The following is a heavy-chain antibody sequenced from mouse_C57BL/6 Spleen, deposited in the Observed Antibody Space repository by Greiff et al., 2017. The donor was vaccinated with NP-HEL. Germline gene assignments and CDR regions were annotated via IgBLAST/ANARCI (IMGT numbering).Heavy chain of an antibody. Sequence: DVQLQESGPGMVKPSQSLSLTCTVTGYSITSGYDWHWIRHFPGNKLEWMGYISYSGSTNYNPSLKSRISITHDTSKNHFFLKLNSVTTEDTATYYCARGGYALDYWGQGTTLTVSS. CDR3: ARGGYALDY. V-gene: IGHV3-1*01. D-gene: IGHD2-2*01. CDR2: ISYSGST. J-gene: IGHJ2*01. CDR1: GYSITSGYD.